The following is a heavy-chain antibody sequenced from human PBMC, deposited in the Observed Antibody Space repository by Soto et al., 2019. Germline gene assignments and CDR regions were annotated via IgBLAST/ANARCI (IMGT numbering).Heavy chain of an antibody. J-gene: IGHJ6*02. CDR2: ISSSSSYI. V-gene: IGHV3-21*01. CDR1: GFTFSSYS. Sequence: EVQLVESGGGLVKPGGSLRLSCAASGFTFSSYSMNWVRQAPGKGLEWVSSISSSSSYIYYADSVKGRFTISRDNAKNSLYLQMNSLRAEDTAVYYCARVVRGVPCYGMDVWGQGTTVTVSS. D-gene: IGHD3-10*01. CDR3: ARVVRGVPCYGMDV.